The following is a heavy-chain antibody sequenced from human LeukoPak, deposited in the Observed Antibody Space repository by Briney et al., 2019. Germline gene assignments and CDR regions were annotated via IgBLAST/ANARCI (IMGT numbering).Heavy chain of an antibody. CDR2: IESKTDGGTT. V-gene: IGHV3-15*04. CDR1: GFSFSDAW. CDR3: TTYGSGRKFDY. Sequence: PGGSLRLSCAASGFSFSDAWMSWVRQIPGKGLEWVGRIESKTDGGTTDYAAPVKGRFTISRDDQTNTLYLQMNSLKSEDTAVYYCTTYGSGRKFDYWGQGILVTVSS. J-gene: IGHJ4*02. D-gene: IGHD3-10*01.